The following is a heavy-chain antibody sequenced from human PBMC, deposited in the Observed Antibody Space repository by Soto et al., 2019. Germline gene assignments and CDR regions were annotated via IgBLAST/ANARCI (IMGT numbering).Heavy chain of an antibody. CDR1: GFTFSSYA. V-gene: IGHV3-30-3*01. D-gene: IGHD6-6*01. J-gene: IGHJ6*02. Sequence: QVQQVESGGGVVQPGRSLRLSCAASGFTFSSYAMHWVRQAPGKGLEWVAVISYDGSNKYYADSVKGRFTISRDNSKNPRYLQMNSLRAEDTAVYYCARVSIAARHYYYYGMDVWGQGTTVTVSS. CDR3: ARVSIAARHYYYYGMDV. CDR2: ISYDGSNK.